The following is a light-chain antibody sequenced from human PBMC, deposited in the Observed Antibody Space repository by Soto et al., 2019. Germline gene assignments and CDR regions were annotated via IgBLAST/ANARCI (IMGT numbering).Light chain of an antibody. CDR3: QQYNSYSWT. CDR1: QSVSSTY. V-gene: IGKV3-20*01. Sequence: EIVLTQSPGTLSLSPGERATLSCRASQSVSSTYLAWYQQKPGQAPRLFIYGASSRATGIPDRFSGSGSGTEFTLTISSLQPDDFATYYCQQYNSYSWTFGQGTKVDIK. J-gene: IGKJ1*01. CDR2: GAS.